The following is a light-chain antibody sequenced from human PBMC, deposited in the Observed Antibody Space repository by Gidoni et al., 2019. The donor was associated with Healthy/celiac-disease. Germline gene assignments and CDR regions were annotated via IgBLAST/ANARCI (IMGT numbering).Light chain of an antibody. CDR3: SSYTSSSTLV. V-gene: IGLV2-14*01. CDR2: EFL. J-gene: IGLJ2*01. Sequence: QSALTHPASVSGSPGQSITISCTGTSSDVGGYNYASWYQQHPGKAPKLMIYEFLNRPSGVSNRFSGSKSGNTASLTISGLQAEDEADYYCSSYTSSSTLVFGGGTKLTVL. CDR1: SSDVGGYNY.